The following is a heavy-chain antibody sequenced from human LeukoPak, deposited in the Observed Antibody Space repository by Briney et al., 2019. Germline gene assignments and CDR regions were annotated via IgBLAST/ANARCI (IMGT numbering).Heavy chain of an antibody. CDR2: INENSGSI. V-gene: IGHV3-9*01. D-gene: IGHD6-13*01. CDR3: ARKRESSSSWYGGLAY. CDR1: GFTFDDYA. Sequence: PGGSLRLSCAGFGFTFDDYAMHWVRQAPGEGLEWVSGINENSGSIGYADSVKGRFTISRDNARNSLYLQMNSLRAEDTAVYYCARKRESSSSWYGGLAYWGQGTLVTVSS. J-gene: IGHJ4*02.